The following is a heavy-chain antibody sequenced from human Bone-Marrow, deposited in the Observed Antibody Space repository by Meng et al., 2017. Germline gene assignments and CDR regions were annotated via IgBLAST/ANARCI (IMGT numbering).Heavy chain of an antibody. CDR1: GFTFSSYW. CDR3: AREGYSSSWSFTPYYYYGMDV. J-gene: IGHJ6*02. CDR2: IKQDGSEK. V-gene: IGHV3-7*01. Sequence: GESLKISCAASGFTFSSYWMSWVRQAPGKGLEWVANIKQDGSEKYYVDSVKGRFTISRDNAKNSLYLQMNSLRAEDTAVYYCAREGYSSSWSFTPYYYYGMDVWGQGTTVTVSS. D-gene: IGHD6-13*01.